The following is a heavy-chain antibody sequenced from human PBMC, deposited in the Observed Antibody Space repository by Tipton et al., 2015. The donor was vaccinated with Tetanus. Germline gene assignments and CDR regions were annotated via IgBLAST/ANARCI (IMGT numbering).Heavy chain of an antibody. Sequence: TLSLTCTVSGGSISSYYWSWIRQPPGKGLEWIGYIYYSGSTNYNPSLKSRVTISVDTSKNQFSLKLSSVTAADTAVYYCARARGVGATKADDAFDIWGQGTMITVSS. CDR3: ARARGVGATKADDAFDI. J-gene: IGHJ3*02. CDR2: IYYSGST. D-gene: IGHD1-26*01. CDR1: GGSISSYY. V-gene: IGHV4-59*01.